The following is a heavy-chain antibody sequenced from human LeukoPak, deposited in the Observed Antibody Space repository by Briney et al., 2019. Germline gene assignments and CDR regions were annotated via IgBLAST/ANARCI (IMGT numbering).Heavy chain of an antibody. CDR3: SRDHSSGYYSFDY. Sequence: PGGSLRLSCATSGCPFSNSNMNWVRQAPGKGLEWVSSISSSSSYIYYADSVKGRFTISRDNAKNSLYLQIHSLRAEDTAVYYCSRDHSSGYYSFDYWGQGTLVTVSS. CDR2: ISSSSSYI. CDR1: GCPFSNSN. D-gene: IGHD3-22*01. V-gene: IGHV3-21*01. J-gene: IGHJ4*02.